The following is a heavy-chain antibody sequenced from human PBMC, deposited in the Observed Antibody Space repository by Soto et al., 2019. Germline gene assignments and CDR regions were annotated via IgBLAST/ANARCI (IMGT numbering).Heavy chain of an antibody. Sequence: ASVKVSCKASGGTFSSYAISWVRQAPGQGLEWMGGIIPIFGTANYAQKFQGRVTMTTDTSTSTAYMELRSLRSDDTAVYYCARDFPGYCISTSCYPSYYYGMDVWGQGTTVTVSS. CDR2: IIPIFGTA. J-gene: IGHJ6*02. CDR3: ARDFPGYCISTSCYPSYYYGMDV. D-gene: IGHD2-2*01. V-gene: IGHV1-69*05. CDR1: GGTFSSYA.